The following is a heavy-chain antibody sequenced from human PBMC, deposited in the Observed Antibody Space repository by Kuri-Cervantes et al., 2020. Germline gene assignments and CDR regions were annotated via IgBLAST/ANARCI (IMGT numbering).Heavy chain of an antibody. Sequence: GESLKIPCAASGFSVSCNYMSWVRQGPGKGLEWVSVIYSGGSTYHADSVKGRFTISRDNSKHSLYLQMNSLKAEDTDVYYCAKSEDTVRAPGYWGQGTLVTVSS. CDR3: AKSEDTVRAPGY. CDR1: GFSVSCNY. CDR2: IYSGGST. J-gene: IGHJ4*02. V-gene: IGHV3-66*01. D-gene: IGHD5-18*01.